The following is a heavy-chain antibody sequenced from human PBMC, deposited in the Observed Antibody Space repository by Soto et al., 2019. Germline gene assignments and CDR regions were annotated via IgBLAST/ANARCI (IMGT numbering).Heavy chain of an antibody. CDR2: IYFRGTT. CDR3: ASINYYDTGGYPFYY. D-gene: IGHD3-22*01. CDR1: GGSISSYY. V-gene: IGHV4-59*01. Sequence: SETLSLTCTVSGGSISSYYWSWIRQPPGKGLEWIGYIYFRGTTNYNPSLKSRVTMSADTSKNQFSLKLNSVTAADTAVYYCASINYYDTGGYPFYYRGQGMMVTDS. J-gene: IGHJ4*02.